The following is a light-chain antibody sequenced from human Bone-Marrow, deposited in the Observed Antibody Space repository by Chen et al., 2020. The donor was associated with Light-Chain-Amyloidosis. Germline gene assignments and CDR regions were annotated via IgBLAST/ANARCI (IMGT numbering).Light chain of an antibody. CDR2: AVS. V-gene: IGLV2-14*01. CDR3: SSFTSSSSYV. J-gene: IGLJ1*01. CDR1: GGDGGTYNY. Sequence: QSALTQPASLSGSPGQSIPISSTGTGGDGGTYNYVSWYQQHPGKAPKVMIYAVSNRPSGVSNRVSGSKSGNTASLTISGLQAKDEADYYCSSFTSSSSYVFGPGTKVTVL.